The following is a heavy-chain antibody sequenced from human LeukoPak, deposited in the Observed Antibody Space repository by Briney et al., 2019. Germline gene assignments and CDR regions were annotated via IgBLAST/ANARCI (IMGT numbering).Heavy chain of an antibody. CDR1: GYTFTSYG. J-gene: IGHJ3*02. Sequence: ASVKVSCKASGYTFTSYGISWVRQAPGQGLEWMGGIIPLFGTADYVQKLQGRVSMTTDTSTSTAYMELRSLRSDDTAVYYCARPLVESDVFDIWGQGTMVTVSS. D-gene: IGHD2-2*01. CDR2: IIPLFGTA. CDR3: ARPLVESDVFDI. V-gene: IGHV1-18*01.